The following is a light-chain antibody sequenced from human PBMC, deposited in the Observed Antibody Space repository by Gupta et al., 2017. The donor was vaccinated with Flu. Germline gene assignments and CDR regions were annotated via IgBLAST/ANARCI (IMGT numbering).Light chain of an antibody. CDR3: AEWDDSINVSV. CDR1: SSNIGGYT. J-gene: IGLJ1*01. Sequence: QSVLTQPPAASGTPGQEVTISCSGSSSNIGGYTVNWFHQLPAAASKRPIDCNNHLPSGVTARFLSYTPRIYVSPLTRALASEDDEYDYCAEWDDSINVSVFGCGTKITVL. CDR2: CNN. V-gene: IGLV1-44*01.